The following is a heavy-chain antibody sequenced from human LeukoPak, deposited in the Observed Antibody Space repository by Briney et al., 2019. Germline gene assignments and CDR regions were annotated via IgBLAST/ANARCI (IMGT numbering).Heavy chain of an antibody. D-gene: IGHD3-10*01. Sequence: GGSLRLSCAASGFTFSSYAMNWVRQAPGKGLEWVSGITGSGGSTYNAAPVKGRFTISRDNSKNTLYLQMNSLRAEDTAVYYCAKDFKSWVRGANFDYWGQGTLVTVSS. CDR1: GFTFSSYA. J-gene: IGHJ4*02. CDR3: AKDFKSWVRGANFDY. CDR2: ITGSGGST. V-gene: IGHV3-23*01.